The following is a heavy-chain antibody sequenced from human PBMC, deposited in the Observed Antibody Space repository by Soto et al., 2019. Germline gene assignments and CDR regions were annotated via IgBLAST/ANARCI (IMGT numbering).Heavy chain of an antibody. Sequence: SETLSLTCTVAVGSISSYYWSWIRQPPGQGLEWIGYIYYSGSANYNPSLQSRVTMSVDMSKNQFSLNLSSVTAADTAVYYCARDGSCRSTSCRPDYWGQGTLVTVSS. J-gene: IGHJ4*02. CDR2: IYYSGSA. CDR3: ARDGSCRSTSCRPDY. V-gene: IGHV4-59*01. CDR1: VGSISSYY. D-gene: IGHD2-2*01.